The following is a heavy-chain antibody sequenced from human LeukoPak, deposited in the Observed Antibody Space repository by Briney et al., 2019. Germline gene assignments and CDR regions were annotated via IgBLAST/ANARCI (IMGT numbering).Heavy chain of an antibody. Sequence: PGGSLRLSCAASGFTFSSYGMHWVRQAPGKGLEWVAVISYDGSNKYYADSVKGRFTISRDDSKNTLYLQMNSLRAEDTAVYYCARDFSLQLFDYWGQGTLVTVFS. CDR3: ARDFSLQLFDY. J-gene: IGHJ4*02. CDR2: ISYDGSNK. D-gene: IGHD5-24*01. CDR1: GFTFSSYG. V-gene: IGHV3-30*03.